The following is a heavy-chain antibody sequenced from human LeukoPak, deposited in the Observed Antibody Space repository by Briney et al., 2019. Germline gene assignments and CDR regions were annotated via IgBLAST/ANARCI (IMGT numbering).Heavy chain of an antibody. CDR3: ARVSSGWDYNFDY. D-gene: IGHD6-25*01. Sequence: PGGSLRLSCAASGFTFSNFSMNWVRQAPGKGLEWVSSISSSFNFTYYTDSLNGRFTVSRDNSKNTVFLQMTGLRPDDTAMYYCARVSSGWDYNFDYWGQGTPVTVSS. V-gene: IGHV3-21*04. J-gene: IGHJ4*02. CDR1: GFTFSNFS. CDR2: ISSSFNFT.